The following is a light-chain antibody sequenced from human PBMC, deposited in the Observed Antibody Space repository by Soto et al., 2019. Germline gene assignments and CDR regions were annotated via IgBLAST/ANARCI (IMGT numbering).Light chain of an antibody. V-gene: IGKV3-20*01. Sequence: EMVLTQCPATLSLSPGERATLSCRASQSVSSSYLAWYQQKPGQAPRLLIYGASSRATGIPDRFSGSGSGTDFTLTIRRLEPEDFAVYYCQQYGSSITFGPGPRLEIK. CDR3: QQYGSSIT. CDR2: GAS. J-gene: IGKJ5*01. CDR1: QSVSSSY.